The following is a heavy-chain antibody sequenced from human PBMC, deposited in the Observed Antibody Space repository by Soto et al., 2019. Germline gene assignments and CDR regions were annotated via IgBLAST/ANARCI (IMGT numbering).Heavy chain of an antibody. J-gene: IGHJ4*02. CDR1: GFMFNHYA. V-gene: IGHV3-23*01. CDR2: ISGSTGTT. D-gene: IGHD3-9*01. CDR3: AKVIVLGALTLEY. Sequence: EHVLESGGGLVQPGGSLRLSCEASGFMFNHYAMAWVRQTPGKGLEWVSVISGSTGTTYYADSVKGRFTISRDNSKNTVYLQMNSLRVEDSALYSCAKVIVLGALTLEYWGPGTRVTVSS.